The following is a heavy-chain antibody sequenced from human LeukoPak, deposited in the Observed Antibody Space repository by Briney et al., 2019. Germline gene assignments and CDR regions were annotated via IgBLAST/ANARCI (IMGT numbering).Heavy chain of an antibody. CDR1: GGSISSSSYH. Sequence: SETLSLTCTVSGGSISSSSYHWGWIRQPPGKGLEWIGSIYYSGSTYYNPSLKSRVTISVDTSKNQFSLKLSSVTAADTAVYYCARLNTAEASYYYDSSGYYRCFDYWGQGTLVTVSS. CDR2: IYYSGST. V-gene: IGHV4-39*01. J-gene: IGHJ4*02. D-gene: IGHD3-22*01. CDR3: ARLNTAEASYYYDSSGYYRCFDY.